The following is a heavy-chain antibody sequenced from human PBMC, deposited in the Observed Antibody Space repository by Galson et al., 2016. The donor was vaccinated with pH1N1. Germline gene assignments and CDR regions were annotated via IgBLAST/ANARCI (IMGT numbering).Heavy chain of an antibody. CDR3: TRKNHHKFDY. CDR1: GFTFSGFY. D-gene: IGHD1-14*01. V-gene: IGHV3-72*01. Sequence: SLRLSCAASGFTFSGFYMDWVRQAPGKGLEWVGRITKRPEGYTTQDATSVKGRFIISRDDSKDLLYLQMNSLKTEDTAVYYCTRKNHHKFDYWGQGTLVTVSS. CDR2: ITKRPEGYTT. J-gene: IGHJ4*02.